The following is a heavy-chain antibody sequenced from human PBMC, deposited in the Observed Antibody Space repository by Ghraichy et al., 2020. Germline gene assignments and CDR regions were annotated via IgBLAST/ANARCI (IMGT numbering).Heavy chain of an antibody. CDR2: INPNSGGT. Sequence: ASVKVSCKASGYTFTGYYIHWVRQAPGQGLEWMGWINPNSGGTNYAQTFQGRVTMTRDTSISTAYMELSTVRSDDTAVYYCARDRGVAAAGEPDYWGQGTLVTVSS. D-gene: IGHD6-13*01. V-gene: IGHV1-2*02. J-gene: IGHJ4*02. CDR1: GYTFTGYY. CDR3: ARDRGVAAAGEPDY.